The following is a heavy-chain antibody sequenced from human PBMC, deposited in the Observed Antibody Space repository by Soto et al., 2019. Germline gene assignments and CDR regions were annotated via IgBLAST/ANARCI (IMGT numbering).Heavy chain of an antibody. CDR3: TSGHCTTGSCYARDQ. J-gene: IGHJ4*02. D-gene: IGHD2-2*03. V-gene: IGHV3-74*01. Sequence: EVQLVESGGGLLQPGGSLRLSCAASGFSFSTYWMHWVRQAPGKGLVWVSRINSDGSDTTYADSVKGRFTISRDNAKNTLYLQVNSLRVEDTAVYYCTSGHCTTGSCYARDQWGQGTLVTGSS. CDR1: GFSFSTYW. CDR2: INSDGSDT.